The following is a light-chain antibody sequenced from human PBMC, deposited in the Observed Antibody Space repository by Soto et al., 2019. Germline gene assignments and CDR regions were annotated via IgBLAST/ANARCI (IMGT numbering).Light chain of an antibody. CDR3: QQYENYWT. Sequence: DIQMTQSPPTLSASVGDRVTITCRASQPISSWLAWYHQKPGKAPKLLTYDASNLESGVPSRFSGSGSGTEFTLTISSLQPEDFGIYYCQQYENYWTFGQGTKVEIK. V-gene: IGKV1-5*01. J-gene: IGKJ1*01. CDR1: QPISSW. CDR2: DAS.